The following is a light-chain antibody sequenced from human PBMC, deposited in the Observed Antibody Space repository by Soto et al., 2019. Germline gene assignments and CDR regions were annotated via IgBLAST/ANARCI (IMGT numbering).Light chain of an antibody. CDR2: RAA. CDR1: QSLSTD. CDR3: QQYSDXPWT. V-gene: IGKV3-15*01. Sequence: EIVMTQSPATLSVSPGEIATLSCRAIQSLSTDLAWYQQRPGQAPRVLIYRAATRATGIPARLSGSGSGTEFPLTISSLQSEDFAVYRFQQYSDXPWTSGQGTKV. J-gene: IGKJ1*01.